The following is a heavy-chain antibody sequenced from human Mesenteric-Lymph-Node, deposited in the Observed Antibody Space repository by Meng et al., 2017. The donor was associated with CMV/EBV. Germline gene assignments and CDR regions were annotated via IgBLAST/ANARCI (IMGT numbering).Heavy chain of an antibody. CDR2: IYYSGST. D-gene: IGHD3-3*01. J-gene: IGHJ4*02. CDR3: ARGPTITISDY. CDR1: GGSISSGDYY. V-gene: IGHV4-30-4*01. Sequence: TCTVSGGSISSGDYYWSWIRQPPGKGLEWIGYIYYSGSTYYNPSLKSRVTISVDTSKNQFSLKLSSVTAAYTAVYYCARGPTITISDYWGQGTLVTVSS.